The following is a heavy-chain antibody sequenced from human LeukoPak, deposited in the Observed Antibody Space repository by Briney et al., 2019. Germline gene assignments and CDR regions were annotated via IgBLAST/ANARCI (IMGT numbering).Heavy chain of an antibody. CDR2: ISSDGRNK. CDR1: GFTFSNYA. Sequence: GGSLRLSCAASGFTFSNYAMHWVRQAPGKGLEWVAVISSDGRNKNYADSVKGRFTISRDNSKNTLYLQMNSLRAEDTAVYYCARVRRDGYNSDAFDIWGQGTMVTVSS. V-gene: IGHV3-30*04. D-gene: IGHD5-24*01. CDR3: ARVRRDGYNSDAFDI. J-gene: IGHJ3*02.